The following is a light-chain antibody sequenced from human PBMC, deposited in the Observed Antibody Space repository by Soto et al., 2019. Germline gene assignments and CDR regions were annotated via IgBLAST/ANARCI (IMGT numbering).Light chain of an antibody. CDR2: LNSDGSH. CDR3: QTWGTGFHVV. V-gene: IGLV4-69*01. J-gene: IGLJ2*01. Sequence: QAVVTQSPSASASLGASVKLTCTLSSGHSSYAIAWHQQQSEKGPRYLMSLNSDGSHSKGDAIPDRFSGSSSGAERYLTISSLQSEDEADYYCQTWGTGFHVVFGGGTKVTVL. CDR1: SGHSSYA.